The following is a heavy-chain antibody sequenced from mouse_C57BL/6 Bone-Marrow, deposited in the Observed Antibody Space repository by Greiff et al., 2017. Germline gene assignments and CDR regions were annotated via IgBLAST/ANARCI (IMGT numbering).Heavy chain of an antibody. CDR1: GYAFSSSC. CDR3: AVIYDCYPWYFDV. CDR2: IYPGDGDT. D-gene: IGHD2-3*01. J-gene: IGHJ1*03. Sequence: QVQLQQSGPELVKPGASVKISCKASGYAFSSSCMNWVKQRPGKGLEWIGRIYPGDGDTNYNGKFKGKATLTADKSSSTAYMQLSSLTSEDSAVYFCAVIYDCYPWYFDVWGTGTTVTVSS. V-gene: IGHV1-82*01.